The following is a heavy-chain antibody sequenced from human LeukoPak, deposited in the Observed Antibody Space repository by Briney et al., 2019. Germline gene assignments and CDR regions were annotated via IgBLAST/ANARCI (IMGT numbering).Heavy chain of an antibody. J-gene: IGHJ4*02. CDR1: GFSFSTYW. Sequence: GGSLRLSCAASGFSFSTYWMSWVRQAPGTGLERVANIKYDGTEKYYVDSVKGRFTISRDNAKNSLYLQMNTLRAEDTAVYYCVGDPGDYWGQGTLVTVSS. CDR2: IKYDGTEK. CDR3: VGDPGDY. V-gene: IGHV3-7*01.